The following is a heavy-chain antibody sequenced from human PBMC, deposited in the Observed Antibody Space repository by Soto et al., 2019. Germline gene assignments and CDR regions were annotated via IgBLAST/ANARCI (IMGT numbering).Heavy chain of an antibody. J-gene: IGHJ6*03. CDR1: GDSVPSNSAA. CDR2: TYYRSKWYN. CDR3: ARDSEDIVATWDYSSYMDV. D-gene: IGHD5-12*01. V-gene: IGHV6-1*01. Sequence: SQTLSLTCAISGDSVPSNSAAWNWIRECPSRGLEWLGRTYYRSKWYNDYAVSVKSRITINPDTSKNQFSLQLNSVTPEDTAVYYCARDSEDIVATWDYSSYMDVWGKGTTVTVSS.